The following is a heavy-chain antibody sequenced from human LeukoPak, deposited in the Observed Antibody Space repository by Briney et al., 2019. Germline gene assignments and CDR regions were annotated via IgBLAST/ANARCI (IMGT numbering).Heavy chain of an antibody. Sequence: GGSLRLSCAVSGFTFSSYAMSWVRQAPGKGLEWVSVISPSGGSADYADSVKGRFTISRDNSKKTLYLLMNSLRAEDTAVYCCAKTPAAILVIDAFDIWGQGTMVTVSS. CDR1: GFTFSSYA. V-gene: IGHV3-23*01. J-gene: IGHJ3*02. CDR3: AKTPAAILVIDAFDI. CDR2: ISPSGGSA. D-gene: IGHD2-2*02.